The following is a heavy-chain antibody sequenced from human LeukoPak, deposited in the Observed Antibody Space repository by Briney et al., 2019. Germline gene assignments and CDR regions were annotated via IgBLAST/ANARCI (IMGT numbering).Heavy chain of an antibody. CDR3: ARDWGTGIRQNAFGI. D-gene: IGHD3-16*01. CDR2: ISNSGNTI. CDR1: GFTFSGHE. V-gene: IGHV3-48*03. Sequence: GGSLRLSCAASGFTFSGHEMNWVRQAPGKGLEWVSYISNSGNTIYYADSVKGRFSISRDNAKNSLYLQMNSLRAEDTAVYYCARDWGTGIRQNAFGIWGQGTMVTVSS. J-gene: IGHJ3*02.